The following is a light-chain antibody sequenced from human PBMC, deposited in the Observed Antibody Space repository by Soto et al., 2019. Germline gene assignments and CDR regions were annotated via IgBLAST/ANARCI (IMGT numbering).Light chain of an antibody. Sequence: QSVLNQPRSVSGSPGQAGHISCTGNSSDVGAYNYVSWYQQEPGKDPKLMIYDVIKRPSGVPDRFSGSKSDNAASLTISGLQAEDEADYYCCSYAGTYTYVFGTGTKVTVL. CDR1: SSDVGAYNY. CDR2: DVI. J-gene: IGLJ1*01. V-gene: IGLV2-11*01. CDR3: CSYAGTYTYV.